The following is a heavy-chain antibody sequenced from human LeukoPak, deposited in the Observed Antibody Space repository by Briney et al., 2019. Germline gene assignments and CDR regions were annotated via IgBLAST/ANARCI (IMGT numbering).Heavy chain of an antibody. J-gene: IGHJ4*02. V-gene: IGHV4-31*03. D-gene: IGHD3-22*01. CDR1: GGPISSGGYY. CDR2: IYYSGST. CDR3: ARGDYYDSSGYGHLPYFDY. Sequence: SETLSLTCTVSGGPISSGGYYWSWIRQHPGKGLEWIGYIYYSGSTYYNPSLKSRVTISVDTSKNQFSLKLSSVTAADTAVYYCARGDYYDSSGYGHLPYFDYWGQGTLVTVSS.